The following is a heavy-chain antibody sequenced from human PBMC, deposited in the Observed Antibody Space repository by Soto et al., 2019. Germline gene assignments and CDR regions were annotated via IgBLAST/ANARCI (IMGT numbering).Heavy chain of an antibody. CDR2: IVVGSGNT. CDR3: AAFPGYYDSSGYYYYFDY. D-gene: IGHD3-22*01. J-gene: IGHJ4*02. V-gene: IGHV1-58*01. Sequence: SVKVSCKASGFTFTSSAVQWVRQARGQRLEWVGWIVVGSGNTNYAQKFQERVTITRDMSTSTAYMELSSLRSEDTAVYYCAAFPGYYDSSGYYYYFDYWGQGTLVTVSS. CDR1: GFTFTSSA.